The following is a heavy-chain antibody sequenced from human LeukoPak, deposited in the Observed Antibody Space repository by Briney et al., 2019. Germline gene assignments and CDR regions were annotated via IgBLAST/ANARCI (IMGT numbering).Heavy chain of an antibody. CDR1: GFTFSSYW. CDR3: ARDSRYYDILTGYFRWFDP. V-gene: IGHV3-7*01. D-gene: IGHD3-9*01. J-gene: IGHJ5*02. CDR2: IKQDGSEK. Sequence: GGSLRLSCAASGFTFSSYWMSWVRQAPGKGLEWVANIKQDGSEKYYVDSVKGRFTISRDNAKNSLYLQMNSLRAEDTAVYYCARDSRYYDILTGYFRWFDPWGQGTLVTVSS.